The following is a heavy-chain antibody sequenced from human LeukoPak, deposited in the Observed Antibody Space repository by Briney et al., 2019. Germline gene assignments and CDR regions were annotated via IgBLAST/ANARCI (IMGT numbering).Heavy chain of an antibody. CDR3: ARGYSNYGYVFDV. CDR1: GFTVSSNY. J-gene: IGHJ3*01. Sequence: GGSLRLSCAASGFTVSSNYMSWVRQAPGKGLEWVSVIYSGGSTYYADSVKGRFTISRDNSKNTLYLQMNSLRAEDTAVYYCARGYSNYGYVFDVWGQGTMVTVSS. CDR2: IYSGGST. V-gene: IGHV3-66*01. D-gene: IGHD4-11*01.